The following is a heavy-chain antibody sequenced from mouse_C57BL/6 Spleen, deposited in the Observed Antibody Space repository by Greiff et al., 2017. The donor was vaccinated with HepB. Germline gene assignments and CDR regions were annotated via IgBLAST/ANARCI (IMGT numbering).Heavy chain of an antibody. J-gene: IGHJ3*01. Sequence: QVQLQQSGAELVRPGASVTLSCKASGYTFTDYEMHWVKQTPVHGLEWIGAIDPETGGTAYNQKFKGKAILTADKSSSTAYMELRSLTSEDSAVYYCTRSYGSSYVGFAYWGQGTLVTVSA. CDR1: GYTFTDYE. CDR2: IDPETGGT. CDR3: TRSYGSSYVGFAY. D-gene: IGHD1-1*01. V-gene: IGHV1-15*01.